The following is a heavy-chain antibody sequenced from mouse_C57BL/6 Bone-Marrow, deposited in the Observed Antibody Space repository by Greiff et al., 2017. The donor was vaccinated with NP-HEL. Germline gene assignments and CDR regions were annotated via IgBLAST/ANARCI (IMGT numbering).Heavy chain of an antibody. D-gene: IGHD1-1*01. V-gene: IGHV1-69*01. Sequence: VQLQQPGAELVMPGASVKLSCKASGYTFTSYWMHWVKQRPGQGLEWIGEIDPSDSYTNYHQKFKGKSTLTVDKSSSTAYMQLSSLTSEDSAVYYCATFLATVVPFADWGQGTLVTVSA. CDR2: IDPSDSYT. CDR3: ATFLATVVPFAD. CDR1: GYTFTSYW. J-gene: IGHJ3*01.